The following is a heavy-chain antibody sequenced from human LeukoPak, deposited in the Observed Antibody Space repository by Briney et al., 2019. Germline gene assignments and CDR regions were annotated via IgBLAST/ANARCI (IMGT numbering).Heavy chain of an antibody. CDR2: ISASGGST. D-gene: IGHD1-26*01. CDR3: AKVSAEWELHPFDY. CDR1: GHTFSSHA. V-gene: IGHV3-23*01. Sequence: GGSLRLSCAASGHTFSSHAMSWARKAPGKGLEWVSAISASGGSTYYADSVKGRFTISRDNSKNTLYLQMNSLRAEDTAVYYCAKVSAEWELHPFDYWGQGTLVTVSS. J-gene: IGHJ4*02.